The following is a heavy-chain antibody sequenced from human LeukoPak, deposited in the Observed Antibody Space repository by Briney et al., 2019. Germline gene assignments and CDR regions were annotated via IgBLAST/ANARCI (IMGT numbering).Heavy chain of an antibody. J-gene: IGHJ6*04. CDR1: GFTFSSYA. D-gene: IGHD6-13*01. Sequence: PGGSLRLSCAASGFTFSSYAMSWVRQAPGKGLEWVSAISGSGGSTYYADSVKGRFTISRDNAKNSLYLQMNSLRAEDTAVYYCARTGIAAAGTYGDVWGKGTTVTVSS. V-gene: IGHV3-23*01. CDR2: ISGSGGST. CDR3: ARTGIAAAGTYGDV.